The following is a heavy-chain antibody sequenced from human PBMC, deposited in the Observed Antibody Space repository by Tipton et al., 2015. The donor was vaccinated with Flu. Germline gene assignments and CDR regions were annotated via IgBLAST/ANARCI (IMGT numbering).Heavy chain of an antibody. CDR1: GYSISSGHY. J-gene: IGHJ4*02. CDR2: VHRSGNT. Sequence: LRLSCDVSGYSISSGHYWGWIRQPPGKGLEWIGSVHRSGNTYYKPSLKSRVSISVDTSMNQFSLNLLSVTAADTAVYYCARDDYDILTGNEFDCWGQGTLVTVSS. D-gene: IGHD3-9*01. CDR3: ARDDYDILTGNEFDC. V-gene: IGHV4-38-2*01.